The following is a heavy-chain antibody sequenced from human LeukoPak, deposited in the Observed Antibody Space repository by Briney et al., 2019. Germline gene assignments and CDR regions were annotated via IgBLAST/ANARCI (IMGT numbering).Heavy chain of an antibody. CDR3: ARGLYSSSGGADY. CDR1: GFTFSSYS. Sequence: GGSLRLSCAASGFTFSSYSMNWVRQAPGKGLEWVSSISSSSSYIYYADSVKGRFTISRDNAKNSLYLQMNSLRAEDTAVYYCARGLYSSSGGADYWGQGTLVTVSS. CDR2: ISSSSSYI. D-gene: IGHD6-13*01. J-gene: IGHJ4*02. V-gene: IGHV3-21*01.